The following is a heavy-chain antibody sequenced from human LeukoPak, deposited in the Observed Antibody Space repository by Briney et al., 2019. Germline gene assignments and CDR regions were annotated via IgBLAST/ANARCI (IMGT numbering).Heavy chain of an antibody. D-gene: IGHD3-9*01. V-gene: IGHV1-2*04. Sequence: ASVKVSCKASGYTFTGYYMHWVRQAPGQGLEWMGWINPSSGGTNYAQKFQGWVTMTRDTSISTAYMELSRLRSDDTAVYYCARGGRDYYDILTGSYGMDVWGQGTTVTVSS. J-gene: IGHJ6*02. CDR3: ARGGRDYYDILTGSYGMDV. CDR1: GYTFTGYY. CDR2: INPSSGGT.